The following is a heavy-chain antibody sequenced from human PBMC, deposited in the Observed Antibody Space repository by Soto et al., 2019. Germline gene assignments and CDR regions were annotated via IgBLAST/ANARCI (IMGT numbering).Heavy chain of an antibody. CDR1: GFTFSSYA. CDR3: VKGDPDNHYYSGMDV. D-gene: IGHD3-9*01. Sequence: LRLSCAASGFTFSSYAMTWVRQAPGRGLEWVSGISGSGYNTYYAGSVRGRFSSSRDNSKNTLYLQMNSLRAEDTAVYYCVKGDPDNHYYSGMDVWGQGTTVTVSS. CDR2: ISGSGYNT. J-gene: IGHJ6*02. V-gene: IGHV3-23*01.